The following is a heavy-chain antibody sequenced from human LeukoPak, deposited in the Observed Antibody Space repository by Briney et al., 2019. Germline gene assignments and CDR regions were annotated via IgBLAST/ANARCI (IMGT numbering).Heavy chain of an antibody. V-gene: IGHV3-64*01. CDR1: GFTFSSYG. Sequence: PGGFLRLSCAASGFTFSSYGMHWVRQAPGKGLEYVSAISSNGDSTYYANSVRGRFTISRDNSKNTLYLQMGSLRAEDTAVYYCASSYGSNKNPFDYWGQGTLVTVSS. J-gene: IGHJ4*02. CDR2: ISSNGDST. D-gene: IGHD4-23*01. CDR3: ASSYGSNKNPFDY.